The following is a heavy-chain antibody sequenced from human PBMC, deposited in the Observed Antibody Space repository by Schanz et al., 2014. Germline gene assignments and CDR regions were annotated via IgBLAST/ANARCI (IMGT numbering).Heavy chain of an antibody. V-gene: IGHV1-46*03. CDR3: AGAFDSSGYYFDY. CDR1: GYTLSAYS. Sequence: QVQLVQSGTQVKKPGASVKVSCKASGYTLSAYSLHWVRQAPGQGLEWMGIVNPSVRGTHFARECQGRVTVTSDTSTSTVYMELSGLRSEDMAVYYCAGAFDSSGYYFDYWGQGTLVTVSS. D-gene: IGHD3-22*01. J-gene: IGHJ4*02. CDR2: VNPSVRGT.